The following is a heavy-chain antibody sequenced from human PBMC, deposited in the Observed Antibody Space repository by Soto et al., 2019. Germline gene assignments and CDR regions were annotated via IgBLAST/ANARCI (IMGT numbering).Heavy chain of an antibody. Sequence: GASVKVSCKASGYTFTSYGISWVRQAPGQGLEWMGWISAYNGNTNYAQKLQGRVTMTTDTSTSTAYMELRSLRSDDTAVYYCARDLALRGYSSRESLPDPSYYYYGMDVWGQGTTVTVSS. D-gene: IGHD5-18*01. CDR2: ISAYNGNT. V-gene: IGHV1-18*01. J-gene: IGHJ6*02. CDR1: GYTFTSYG. CDR3: ARDLALRGYSSRESLPDPSYYYYGMDV.